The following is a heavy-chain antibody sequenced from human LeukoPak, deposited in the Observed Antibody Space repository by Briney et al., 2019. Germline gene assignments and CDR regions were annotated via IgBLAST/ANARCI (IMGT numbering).Heavy chain of an antibody. D-gene: IGHD6-19*01. CDR3: ARDRTRSSGWYGDMGY. CDR2: INAGNGNT. V-gene: IGHV1-3*01. CDR1: GYTFTSYA. J-gene: IGHJ4*02. Sequence: ASVKVSCKASGYTFTSYAMHWVRQAPGQRLEWMGWINAGNGNTKYSQKFQGRVTITRDTSASTAYMELSSLRSEDTAVHYCARDRTRSSGWYGDMGYWGQGTLVTVSS.